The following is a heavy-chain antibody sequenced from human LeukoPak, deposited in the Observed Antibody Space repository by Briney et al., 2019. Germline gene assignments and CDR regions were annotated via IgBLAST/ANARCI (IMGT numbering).Heavy chain of an antibody. Sequence: GESLKISCKGSGYSFTSYWIGWVRQMPGKGLELMGVIYPGDSATRYSPSFQGQVAISVDKSIRTAYLQWSSLKASDIAMYYCARLPYCGGDCYPNWFDTWGQGTLVTVSS. CDR3: ARLPYCGGDCYPNWFDT. CDR2: IYPGDSAT. D-gene: IGHD2-21*02. CDR1: GYSFTSYW. V-gene: IGHV5-51*01. J-gene: IGHJ5*02.